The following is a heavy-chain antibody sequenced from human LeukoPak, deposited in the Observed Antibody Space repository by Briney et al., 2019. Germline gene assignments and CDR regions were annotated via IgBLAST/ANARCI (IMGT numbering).Heavy chain of an antibody. V-gene: IGHV4-59*01. J-gene: IGHJ2*01. CDR2: IYYSGSS. CDR1: GGSITSSD. Sequence: PSETLSLTCAVSGGSITSSDWGWIRHPPGKGPEWVWDIYYSGSSNYNPYPRSRVTISVDTSKNQFSLKLSSVTAADTAVYYSARVLGAYGSGGSCNSSWYFDLWGRGTLVTVSS. D-gene: IGHD2-15*01. CDR3: ARVLGAYGSGGSCNSSWYFDL.